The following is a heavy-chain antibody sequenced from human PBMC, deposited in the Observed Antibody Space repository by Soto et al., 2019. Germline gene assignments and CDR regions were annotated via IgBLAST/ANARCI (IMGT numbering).Heavy chain of an antibody. CDR2: IYYSGST. CDR1: GGSISSYY. Sequence: SETLSLTCTVSGGSISSYYWSWIRQPPGKGLEWIGYIYYSGSTNYNPSLKSRVTISVDTSKNQFSLKLSSVTAADTAVYYCARGSDCTNGVCYNYYCYYMDVWGKGTTVTVSS. D-gene: IGHD2-8*01. CDR3: ARGSDCTNGVCYNYYCYYMDV. J-gene: IGHJ6*03. V-gene: IGHV4-59*01.